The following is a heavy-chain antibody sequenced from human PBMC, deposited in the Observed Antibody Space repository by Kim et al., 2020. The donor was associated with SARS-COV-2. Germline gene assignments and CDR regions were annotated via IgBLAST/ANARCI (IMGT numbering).Heavy chain of an antibody. CDR1: GGSISTYY. CDR2: IYYRGNT. J-gene: IGHJ4*02. D-gene: IGHD6-13*01. Sequence: SETLSLTCTVSGGSISTYYWSWIRQPPGKGLEWIGYIYYRGNTNYNPSFKSRVTISIDTSKNQFSLKLTSVTAADTAVYYCAGHGSDSSSWRYDYWGQGTLVTVSS. V-gene: IGHV4-59*08. CDR3: AGHGSDSSSWRYDY.